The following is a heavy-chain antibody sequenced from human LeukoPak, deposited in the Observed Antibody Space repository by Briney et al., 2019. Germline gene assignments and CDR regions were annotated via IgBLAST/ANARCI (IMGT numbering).Heavy chain of an antibody. CDR3: ARVSYDSLAY. Sequence: GGSLRLSCAASGFTFDDYGMTWVRQGPGKGLEWVSGINWNGGLTDYADSVKGRFTISRDNAKNSLYPQMNSLRAEDTALYYCARVSYDSLAYWGQGTLVTVSS. D-gene: IGHD3-22*01. V-gene: IGHV3-20*04. CDR2: INWNGGLT. CDR1: GFTFDDYG. J-gene: IGHJ4*02.